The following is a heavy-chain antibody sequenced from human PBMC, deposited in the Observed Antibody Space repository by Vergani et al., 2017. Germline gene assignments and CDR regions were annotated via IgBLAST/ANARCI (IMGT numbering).Heavy chain of an antibody. J-gene: IGHJ4*02. Sequence: EVQLVESGGGLVQPGRSLRLSCAASGFTFDDYAMHWVRQAPGKGLEWVSGISWNSGSIGYADSVKGRFTISRDNAKNSLYLQMNSLRAEDTALYYCAKDIGCSSTSCSLPIWGQGTLVTVSS. CDR1: GFTFDDYA. CDR3: AKDIGCSSTSCSLPI. V-gene: IGHV3-9*01. CDR2: ISWNSGSI. D-gene: IGHD2-2*01.